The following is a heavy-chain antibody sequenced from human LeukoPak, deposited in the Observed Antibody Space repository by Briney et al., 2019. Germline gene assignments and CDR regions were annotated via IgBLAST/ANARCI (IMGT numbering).Heavy chain of an antibody. J-gene: IGHJ4*02. Sequence: GGSLRLSCAASGFTFSSYWMSWVRQAPGKGLEWVANIKQDGSEKYYVDSVKGRFTISRDNAKNSLYLQMNSLRAEDTAVYYCARTFGPDIVGAPFDYWGQGTLVTVSS. CDR1: GFTFSSYW. CDR3: ARTFGPDIVGAPFDY. V-gene: IGHV3-7*01. D-gene: IGHD1-26*01. CDR2: IKQDGSEK.